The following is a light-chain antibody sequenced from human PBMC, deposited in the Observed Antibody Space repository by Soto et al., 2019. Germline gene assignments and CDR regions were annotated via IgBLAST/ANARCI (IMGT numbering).Light chain of an antibody. Sequence: EILMTQSPVTLSVSAGDRVTLSCRASESVSTNLAWYQQKPGQAPRLLIYGASTRATGIPARFSGSGSGTEFALTISSLQSEDFAVYYCQQYHDWPLTFGGGTKVDNK. CDR2: GAS. V-gene: IGKV3-15*01. CDR3: QQYHDWPLT. CDR1: ESVSTN. J-gene: IGKJ4*01.